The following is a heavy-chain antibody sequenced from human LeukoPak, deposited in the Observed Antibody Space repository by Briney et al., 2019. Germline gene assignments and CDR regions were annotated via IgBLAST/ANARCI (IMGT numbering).Heavy chain of an antibody. CDR3: AKVGESLSSFDY. CDR2: IYYSGST. D-gene: IGHD3-10*01. Sequence: PSETLSLTCTVPGGSISSYYWTWIRQPPGKGLEWIGYIYYSGSTSYNPSLMSRVTFSVDTSRNQFSLRLTSVTAADTAVYYCAKVGESLSSFDYWGQGTLVTVSS. J-gene: IGHJ4*02. CDR1: GGSISSYY. V-gene: IGHV4-59*01.